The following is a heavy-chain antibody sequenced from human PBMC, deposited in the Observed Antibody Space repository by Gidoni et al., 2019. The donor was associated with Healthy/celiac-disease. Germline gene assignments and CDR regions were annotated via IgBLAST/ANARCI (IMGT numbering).Heavy chain of an antibody. Sequence: QLQLQESGPGLVKPSETLSLTCTVSGGSISSSSYSWGWIRQPPGKGLEWIGSIYSSGSTYYNPSLKSRVTISVDTSKNQFSLKLSSVTAADTAVYYCARNTMVRGVMDLYYYYGMDVWGQGTTVTVSS. CDR3: ARNTMVRGVMDLYYYYGMDV. CDR1: GGSISSSSYS. CDR2: IYSSGST. V-gene: IGHV4-39*01. J-gene: IGHJ6*02. D-gene: IGHD3-10*01.